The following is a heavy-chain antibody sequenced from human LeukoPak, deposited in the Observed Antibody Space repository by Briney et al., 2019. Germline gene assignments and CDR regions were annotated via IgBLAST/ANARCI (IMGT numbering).Heavy chain of an antibody. D-gene: IGHD3-10*01. Sequence: ASVKVSCKASGYTFTGYYMHWVRQAPGQGLEWMGWINPNSGGTNYAQKFQGRVTMTRDTSISTAYMELSRLRSDDTAVYYCAPAGEVRYYGSGDAFDIWGQGTMVTVSS. CDR2: INPNSGGT. CDR3: APAGEVRYYGSGDAFDI. V-gene: IGHV1-2*02. CDR1: GYTFTGYY. J-gene: IGHJ3*02.